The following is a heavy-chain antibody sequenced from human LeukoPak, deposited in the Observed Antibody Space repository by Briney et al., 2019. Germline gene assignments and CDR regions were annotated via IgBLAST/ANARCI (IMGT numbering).Heavy chain of an antibody. J-gene: IGHJ4*02. CDR3: AKAPPNYFDSSGGPLED. CDR2: ISGSGVMR. CDR1: GFTFSSYA. Sequence: PGGSLRLSCAASGFTFSSYAMSWVRQAPGEGLEWVSGISGSGVMRYYADSVKGRFTISRDNSKNTMYLEMNSLRAEDTAVYYCAKAPPNYFDSSGGPLEDWGQGALVTVSS. D-gene: IGHD3-22*01. V-gene: IGHV3-23*01.